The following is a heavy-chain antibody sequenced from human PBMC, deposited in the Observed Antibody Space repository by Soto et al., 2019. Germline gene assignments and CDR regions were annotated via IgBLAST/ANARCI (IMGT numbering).Heavy chain of an antibody. Sequence: QVQLVESGGGVVQPGRSLRLSCAASGFTFSSYAMPWVRQAPGKGLEWVAVISYDGSIKYYADSVKGRFTISRDNSKNTLYLQMNSLRAEDTAVYYCAHALDTAPFAFDIWGQGTMVTVSS. CDR3: AHALDTAPFAFDI. V-gene: IGHV3-30*03. J-gene: IGHJ3*02. CDR2: ISYDGSIK. D-gene: IGHD5-18*01. CDR1: GFTFSSYA.